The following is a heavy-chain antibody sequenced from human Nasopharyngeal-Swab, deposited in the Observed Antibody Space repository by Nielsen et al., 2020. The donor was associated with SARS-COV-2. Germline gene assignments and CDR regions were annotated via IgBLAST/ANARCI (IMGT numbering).Heavy chain of an antibody. CDR3: VRAFDLNWKGGMDV. Sequence: GESLKISCAASGFTFSSYDMHWVRQATGKGLEWVSAIGTAGDTYYPGSVKGRFTISRENAKNSLYLQMNSLRAGDTAVYYCVRAFDLNWKGGMDVWGQGTTVTVSS. V-gene: IGHV3-13*01. J-gene: IGHJ6*02. D-gene: IGHD1-1*01. CDR2: IGTAGDT. CDR1: GFTFSSYD.